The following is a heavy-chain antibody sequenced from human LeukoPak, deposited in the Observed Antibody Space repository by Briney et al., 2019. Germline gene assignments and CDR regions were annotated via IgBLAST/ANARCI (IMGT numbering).Heavy chain of an antibody. Sequence: GGSLRLSCAASGFTFSPSNMNWVRQVPGKGLEWLSYISGSSGTIYYADSVKGRFTISRDNAKNSLYLQMNSLRVEDTAVYYCARGGSHDYWGQGTLVTVSS. CDR1: GFTFSPSN. V-gene: IGHV3-48*04. CDR2: ISGSSGTI. D-gene: IGHD3-10*01. J-gene: IGHJ4*02. CDR3: ARGGSHDY.